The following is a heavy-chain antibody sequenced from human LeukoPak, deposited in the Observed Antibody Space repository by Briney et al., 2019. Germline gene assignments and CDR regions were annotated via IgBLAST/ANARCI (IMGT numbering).Heavy chain of an antibody. J-gene: IGHJ4*02. CDR1: GFTFSSYA. Sequence: PGGSLRLSCAASGFTFSSYAMSWVRQAPGKGLEWVAYIKKTGSETYYVGSVKGRFTITRDNTRNSLFLQMYSLRAEDTAVYFCAREDGYCSGGNCYSYFDSWGQGTLVTVSS. V-gene: IGHV3-7*01. CDR3: AREDGYCSGGNCYSYFDS. CDR2: IKKTGSET. D-gene: IGHD2-15*01.